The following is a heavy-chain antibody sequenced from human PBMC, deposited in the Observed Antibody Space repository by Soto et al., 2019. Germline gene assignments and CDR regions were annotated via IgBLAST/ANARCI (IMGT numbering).Heavy chain of an antibody. V-gene: IGHV4-39*01. CDR1: GGSISTSSYF. D-gene: IGHD3-10*01. CDR3: ARHRWGSGSYSGLLDF. J-gene: IGHJ4*02. Sequence: SETLSLTCSVSGGSISTSSYFWGWSRQPPGKGLEWVGAVHYSGSANYRSSLQSRVTISVDTSQNQFSRRLRSVTAADTAVYYCARHRWGSGSYSGLLDFWGQGALVTVSS. CDR2: VHYSGSA.